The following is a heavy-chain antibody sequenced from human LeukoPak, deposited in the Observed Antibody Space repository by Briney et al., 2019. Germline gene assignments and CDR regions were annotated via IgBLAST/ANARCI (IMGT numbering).Heavy chain of an antibody. CDR2: INPSGGST. J-gene: IGHJ4*02. V-gene: IGHV1-46*01. D-gene: IGHD2-15*01. Sequence: ASVKVSCKASGYTFTSYYMHWVRQAPGQGLEWMGIINPSGGSTSYAQKFQGRVTTTRDTSTSTVYMELSSLRSEDTAVYYCARDYDGYCSGGSCYSPDYWGQGTLVTVSS. CDR1: GYTFTSYY. CDR3: ARDYDGYCSGGSCYSPDY.